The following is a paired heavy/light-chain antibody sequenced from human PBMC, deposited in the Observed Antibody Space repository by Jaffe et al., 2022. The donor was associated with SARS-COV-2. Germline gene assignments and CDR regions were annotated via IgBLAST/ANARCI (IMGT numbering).Light chain of an antibody. CDR2: LAS. V-gene: IGKV1-5*03. J-gene: IGKJ4*01. Sequence: DIQMTQSPSTLSASVGDRVTITCRASQSISTWLAWYQQKPGKAPKLLIYLASSLESGVPSRFSGSGSGTEFTLTISSLQPDDFATYYCQQYNSHSPKLTFGGGTKVEIK. CDR3: QQYNSHSPKLT. CDR1: QSISTW.
Heavy chain of an antibody. V-gene: IGHV7-4-1*02. CDR3: ARGRGFCSSTNCYFDY. CDR2: INTDTRNP. J-gene: IGHJ4*02. D-gene: IGHD2-2*01. Sequence: QVQLVQSGSELKEPGASVKVSCRASGYTFTSYSVSWVRQAPGQGLEWMGWINTDTRNPTYVQGFTGRFVFFLDTSVSTAYLQISSLKAEDTALYFCARGRGFCSSTNCYFDYWGQGTLVTVSP. CDR1: GYTFTSYS.